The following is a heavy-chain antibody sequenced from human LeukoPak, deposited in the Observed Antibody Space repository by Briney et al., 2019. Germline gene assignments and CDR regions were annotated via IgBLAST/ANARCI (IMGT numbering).Heavy chain of an antibody. CDR3: ARALGYSSGWDYFDY. CDR2: ISGSGGST. D-gene: IGHD6-25*01. J-gene: IGHJ4*02. V-gene: IGHV3-23*01. CDR1: GFTFSSYA. Sequence: GGSLRLSCAASGFTFSSYAMSWVRRAPGKGLEWVSAISGSGGSTYYADSVKGRFTISRDNSKNTLYLQMNSLRAEDTAVYFCARALGYSSGWDYFDYWGQGTLATVSS.